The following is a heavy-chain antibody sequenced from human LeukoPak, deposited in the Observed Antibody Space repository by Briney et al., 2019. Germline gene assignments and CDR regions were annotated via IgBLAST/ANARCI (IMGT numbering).Heavy chain of an antibody. CDR2: ISGSGGST. J-gene: IGHJ4*02. CDR3: ARGTADGRDGYNNVFDY. CDR1: GFTFSSYA. D-gene: IGHD5-18*01. V-gene: IGHV3-23*01. Sequence: PGGSLRLSCAASGFTFSSYAMSWVRQAPGKGLEWVSAISGSGGSTYYADSVKGRFTISRDNSKNTLYLQMNSLRAEDTAVYYCARGTADGRDGYNNVFDYWGQGTLVTVSS.